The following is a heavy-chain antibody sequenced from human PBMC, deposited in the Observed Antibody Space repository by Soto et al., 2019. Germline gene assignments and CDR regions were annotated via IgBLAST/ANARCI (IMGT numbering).Heavy chain of an antibody. CDR1: GGSISSGGYY. J-gene: IGHJ5*02. CDR2: IYYSGST. V-gene: IGHV4-31*03. CDR3: ARDPGRIAARGGDWFDP. Sequence: KTSETLSLTCTVSGGSISSGGYYWSWIRQHPGKGLEWIGYIYYSGSTYYNPSLKSRVTISVDTSKNQFSLKLSSVTAADTAVYYCARDPGRIAARGGDWFDPWGQGTLVTVSS. D-gene: IGHD6-6*01.